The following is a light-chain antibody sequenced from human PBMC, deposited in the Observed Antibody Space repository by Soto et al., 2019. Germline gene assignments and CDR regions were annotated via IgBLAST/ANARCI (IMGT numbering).Light chain of an antibody. CDR1: QFVGNK. Sequence: EVVMTQSPATLSVSPGEGATLSCRASQFVGNKLAWFQQKPGQAPRLLIYFASNRAPGIPARFSGSGSGTDFTLTISSLEPEDFAVYYCQQCANWPPKWTFGQGTKVDIK. CDR2: FAS. CDR3: QQCANWPPKWT. V-gene: IGKV3-11*01. J-gene: IGKJ1*01.